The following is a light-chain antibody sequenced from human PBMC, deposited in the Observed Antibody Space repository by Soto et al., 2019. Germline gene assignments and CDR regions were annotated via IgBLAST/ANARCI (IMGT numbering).Light chain of an antibody. V-gene: IGLV4-69*01. CDR2: VNSDGSH. CDR1: SGHNTFS. Sequence: QPVLTQSPSASASLGTSVRLTCTLSSGHNTFSIAWHQQRPEKGPRFLMKVNSDGSHIKGDGIPDRFSGSSSGAERYLTISSLQSEDEADYYCQTWGTGIRVFGGGTKLTVL. J-gene: IGLJ3*02. CDR3: QTWGTGIRV.